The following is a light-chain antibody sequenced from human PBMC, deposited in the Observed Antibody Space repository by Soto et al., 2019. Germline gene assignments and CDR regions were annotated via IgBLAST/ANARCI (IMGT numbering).Light chain of an antibody. CDR3: QQYNKWPPWT. CDR1: QSVSRF. J-gene: IGKJ1*01. V-gene: IGKV3-15*01. Sequence: EIVLTQSLPARSVYPGESAILSCRASQSVSRFLAWYQQKPGQAPRLLIYVASTRATGIPARFSGSGSGTEFNLTISCLQSEDFAVYYCQQYNKWPPWTSGQGTKVDI. CDR2: VAS.